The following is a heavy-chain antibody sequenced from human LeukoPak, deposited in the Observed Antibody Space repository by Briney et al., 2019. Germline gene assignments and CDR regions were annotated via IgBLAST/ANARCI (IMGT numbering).Heavy chain of an antibody. CDR1: GGSFSGYY. CDR3: ARGHDGVVGWFAP. V-gene: IGHV4-34*01. D-gene: IGHD2-15*01. J-gene: IGHJ5*02. CDR2: INHSGST. Sequence: PSETLSLTCAVYGGSFSGYYWSWIRQPPGKGLEWIGEINHSGSTNYNPSLKGRVTISVDTSKNQFSLKVTSVTAADTAVYYCARGHDGVVGWFAPWGRGTLVTVSS.